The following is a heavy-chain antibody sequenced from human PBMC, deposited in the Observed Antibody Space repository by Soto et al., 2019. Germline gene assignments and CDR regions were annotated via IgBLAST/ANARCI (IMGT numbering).Heavy chain of an antibody. D-gene: IGHD1-1*01. J-gene: IGHJ4*02. V-gene: IGHV1-18*01. Sequence: QVHLVQSGAEVKKPGASVKVSCKASGYTFTSYGITWVRQAPGQGLEGMGWISAHNGNTDYAQKLQGRVIVTRDTSTSTASVELRSLISDDTAVYYCARGRYGDYWGQGALVTVSS. CDR2: ISAHNGNT. CDR1: GYTFTSYG. CDR3: ARGRYGDY.